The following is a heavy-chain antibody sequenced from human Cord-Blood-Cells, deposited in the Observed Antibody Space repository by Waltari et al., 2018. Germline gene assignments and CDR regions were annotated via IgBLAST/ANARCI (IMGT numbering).Heavy chain of an antibody. D-gene: IGHD6-6*01. CDR1: GGSFSGYY. CDR3: ARGAGSSSSWYFDL. CDR2: INHSGST. Sequence: QVQLQQWGAGLLKPSETLSLTCAVYGGSFSGYYWSWIRQPPGKGLEWIGEINHSGSTNNNPSLNSRVTISVDTSKNRFSLKLSSVTAADTAVYYCARGAGSSSSWYFDLWGRGTLVTVSS. J-gene: IGHJ2*01. V-gene: IGHV4-34*01.